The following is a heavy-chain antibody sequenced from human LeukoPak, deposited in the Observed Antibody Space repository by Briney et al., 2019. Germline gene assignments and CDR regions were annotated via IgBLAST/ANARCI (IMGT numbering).Heavy chain of an antibody. V-gene: IGHV3-48*03. CDR1: GFTFSSYE. Sequence: PGGSLRLSCAASGFTFSSYEMNWVRQAPGKGLEFVSHISSGGGGAIYYADSVKGRFTISRDNAKNSLYLQMSSLRAEDTAIYYCARILPSAYPDYWGQGTLVTVSS. D-gene: IGHD5-12*01. CDR2: ISSGGGGAI. J-gene: IGHJ4*02. CDR3: ARILPSAYPDY.